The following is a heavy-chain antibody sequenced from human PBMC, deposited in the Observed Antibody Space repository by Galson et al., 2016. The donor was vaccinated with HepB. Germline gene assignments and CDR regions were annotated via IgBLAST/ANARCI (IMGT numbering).Heavy chain of an antibody. CDR3: ARDYYGNSNFATGMDV. J-gene: IGHJ6*02. CDR2: ISYDGSNK. V-gene: IGHV3-30-3*01. D-gene: IGHD2-15*01. Sequence: SLRLSCAASGFTFSNHVTHWVRQAPGKGLEWVAMISYDGSNKYHADSVKGRFTISRDNFKNTLYLQMNSLRHEDTAVYYCARDYYGNSNFATGMDVWGQGTTVTVAS. CDR1: GFTFSNHV.